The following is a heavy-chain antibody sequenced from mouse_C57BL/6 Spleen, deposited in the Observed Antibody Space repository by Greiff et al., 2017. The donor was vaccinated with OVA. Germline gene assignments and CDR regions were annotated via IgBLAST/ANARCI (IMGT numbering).Heavy chain of an antibody. V-gene: IGHV1-64*01. Sequence: QVQLQQPGAELVKPGASVKLSCKASGYTFTSYWMHWVKQRPGQGLEWIGMIHPNSGSTNYNEKFKSKATLTVDKSSSTAYMQLSSLTSEDSADYYGARATITAVVAPFAYWGQGTLVTVSA. D-gene: IGHD1-1*01. CDR2: IHPNSGST. CDR3: ARATITAVVAPFAY. CDR1: GYTFTSYW. J-gene: IGHJ3*01.